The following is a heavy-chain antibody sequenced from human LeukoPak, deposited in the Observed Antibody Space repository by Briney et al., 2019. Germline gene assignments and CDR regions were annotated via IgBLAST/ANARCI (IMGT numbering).Heavy chain of an antibody. Sequence: GGSLRLSCAASGFTFSSYSMNWVRQAPGKGLEWVTSISSSSSYIYYADSVKGRFTISRDNAKNSLYLQMNSLRAEDTAVYYCARAPVLSGNYYYYYYMDVWGKGTTVTISS. D-gene: IGHD3-10*01. CDR2: ISSSSSYI. V-gene: IGHV3-21*01. CDR3: ARAPVLSGNYYYYYYMDV. CDR1: GFTFSSYS. J-gene: IGHJ6*03.